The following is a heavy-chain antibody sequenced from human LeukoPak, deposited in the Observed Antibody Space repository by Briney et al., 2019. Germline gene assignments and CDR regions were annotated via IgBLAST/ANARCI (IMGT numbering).Heavy chain of an antibody. V-gene: IGHV4-4*07. CDR3: AREEGMITFGGVSNFDY. CDR1: GGSISSYY. D-gene: IGHD3-16*01. J-gene: IGHJ4*02. CDR2: IYTSGST. Sequence: SETLSLTCTVSGGSISSYYWSWIRQPAGEGLEWIGRIYTSGSTNYNPSLKSRVTMSVDTSKNQFSLKLSSVTAADTAVYYCAREEGMITFGGVSNFDYWGQGTLVTVSS.